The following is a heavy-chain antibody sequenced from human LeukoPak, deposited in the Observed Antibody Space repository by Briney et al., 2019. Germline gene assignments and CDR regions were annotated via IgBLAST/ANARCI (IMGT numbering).Heavy chain of an antibody. CDR1: GGSISSYY. V-gene: IGHV4-4*07. Sequence: PSETLSLTCTVSGGSISSYYWSWIRQPPGKGLEWIGRIYTSGSTNYNPSLKSRVTMSVDTSKNQFSLKLSSVTAADTAVYYCARDRVGAAADNWFDPWGQGTLVTVSS. CDR3: ARDRVGAAADNWFDP. CDR2: IYTSGST. D-gene: IGHD1-26*01. J-gene: IGHJ5*02.